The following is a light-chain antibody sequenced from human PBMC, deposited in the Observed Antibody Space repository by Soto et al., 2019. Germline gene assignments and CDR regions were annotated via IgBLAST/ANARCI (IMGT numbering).Light chain of an antibody. V-gene: IGLV4-69*01. CDR2: VNSGGSH. J-gene: IGLJ7*01. CDR1: SGHSNYA. Sequence: QSVLTQSPSASASLGASVKLTCTLSSGHSNYAFAWHQQQPEKGPRYLMKVNSGGSHIKGDGIPDRFSGSSSGAERYLFISSLQSEDEADYYCQTWGTGSAIVVFGGGTQLTVL. CDR3: QTWGTGSAIVV.